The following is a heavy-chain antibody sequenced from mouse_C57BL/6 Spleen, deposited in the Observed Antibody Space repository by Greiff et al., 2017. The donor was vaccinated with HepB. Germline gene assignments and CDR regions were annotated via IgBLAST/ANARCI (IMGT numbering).Heavy chain of an antibody. V-gene: IGHV3-6*01. D-gene: IGHD1-1*01. CDR1: GYSITSGYY. Sequence: DVQLQESGPGLVKPSQSLSLTCSVTGYSITSGYYWNWIRQFPGNKLEWMGYISYDGSNNYNPSLKNRISITRDTSKNQFFLKLNSVTTEDTATYYCARDGITTVVGQDYWGQGTTLTVSS. CDR2: ISYDGSN. CDR3: ARDGITTVVGQDY. J-gene: IGHJ2*01.